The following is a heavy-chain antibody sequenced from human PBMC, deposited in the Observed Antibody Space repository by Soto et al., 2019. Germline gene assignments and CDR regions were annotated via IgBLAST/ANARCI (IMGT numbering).Heavy chain of an antibody. J-gene: IGHJ4*02. V-gene: IGHV2-5*02. D-gene: IGHD1-26*01. Sequence: QITLKESGPTLVKPTQTLTLTGTVSGFSLMSNVVGVGWFRQPPGKALEWLASIYRDDDKRYRPSLNRRVTVTKDNKKNQVVRTMTSMDPVDTATYYFAHTVARGAYWETFNYWGQGTLVNVSS. CDR1: GFSLMSNVVG. CDR3: AHTVARGAYWETFNY. CDR2: IYRDDDK.